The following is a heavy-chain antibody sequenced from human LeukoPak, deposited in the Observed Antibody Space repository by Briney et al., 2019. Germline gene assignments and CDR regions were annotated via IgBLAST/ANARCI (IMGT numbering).Heavy chain of an antibody. CDR2: IYQSGST. V-gene: IGHV4-4*02. Sequence: SETLSLACAVSGGSISSSNWWSWVRQPPGKGLEWIGDIYQSGSTKYNPSLKSRVTISVDKSKNQSSLKLNSVTAADTAVYYCASIATVVDYWGQGTLVIVSS. CDR3: ASIATVVDY. D-gene: IGHD4-23*01. CDR1: GGSISSSNW. J-gene: IGHJ4*02.